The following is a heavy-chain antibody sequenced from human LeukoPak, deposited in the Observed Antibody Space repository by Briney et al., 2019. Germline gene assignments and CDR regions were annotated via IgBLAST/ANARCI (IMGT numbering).Heavy chain of an antibody. CDR3: ARGQQLIDY. CDR1: GGSISPYY. J-gene: IGHJ4*02. Sequence: PSETLSLTCTVSGGSISPYYWSWIRQPPGKGLEWIGFIYYSGSTNYNPSLKSRVTISVDTSKNQFSLKLSSVTAADTAVYYCARGQQLIDYWGQGTLVTVSS. CDR2: IYYSGST. V-gene: IGHV4-59*01. D-gene: IGHD1-1*01.